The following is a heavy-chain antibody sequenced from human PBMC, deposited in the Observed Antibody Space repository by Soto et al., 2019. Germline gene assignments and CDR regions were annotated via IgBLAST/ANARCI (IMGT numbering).Heavy chain of an antibody. D-gene: IGHD3-3*01. CDR2: IWYDGSNK. J-gene: IGHJ6*02. Sequence: GGSLRLSCAASGFTFSSYGMHWVRQAPGKGLEWVAVIWYDGSNKYYADSVKGRFTISRDNSKNTLYLQMNSLRAEDTAVYYCARWSGIYDFWSGSPPYGMDVWGQGTTVTVSS. CDR1: GFTFSSYG. V-gene: IGHV3-33*01. CDR3: ARWSGIYDFWSGSPPYGMDV.